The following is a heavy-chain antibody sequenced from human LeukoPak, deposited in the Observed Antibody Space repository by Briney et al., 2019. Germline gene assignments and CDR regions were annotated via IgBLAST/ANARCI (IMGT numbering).Heavy chain of an antibody. V-gene: IGHV4-30-4*08. CDR3: ARAGRAAAGTGDY. Sequence: PSETLSLTCTVSGGSISSGDYYWSWIRQPPGKGLEWIGYIYYSGSTYYNPSLKSRVTISVDTSKSQFSLKLSSVTAADTAVYYCARAGRAAAGTGDYWGQGTLVTVSS. CDR1: GGSISSGDYY. J-gene: IGHJ4*02. CDR2: IYYSGST. D-gene: IGHD6-13*01.